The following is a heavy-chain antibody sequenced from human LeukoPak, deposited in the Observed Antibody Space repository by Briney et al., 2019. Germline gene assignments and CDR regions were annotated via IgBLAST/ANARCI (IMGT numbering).Heavy chain of an antibody. CDR2: IYSGGFT. J-gene: IGHJ4*02. D-gene: IGHD1-1*01. Sequence: GGSLRLSCAASGFTVSSNYMSWVRQAPGKGLEWVSVIYSGGFTYYSDSVKGRFTISRDNSKNTLYLQMNSLRAEDTAVYYCAKTGNPATGDYWGQGTLVTVFS. CDR1: GFTVSSNY. CDR3: AKTGNPATGDY. V-gene: IGHV3-53*01.